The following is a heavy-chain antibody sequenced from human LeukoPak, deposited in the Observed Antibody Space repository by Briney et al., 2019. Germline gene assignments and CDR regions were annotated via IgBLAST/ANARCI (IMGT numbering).Heavy chain of an antibody. J-gene: IGHJ2*01. Sequence: GGSLRLSCAASGFTFRSYGMHWVRQAPGKGLEWVAVIWPDESNKYYADSVKGRFTISRDNFKNTLYLHMNRLRAEDTTVYYCARGVVGATTGWYFDLWGRGTLVTVSS. V-gene: IGHV3-33*01. D-gene: IGHD1-26*01. CDR1: GFTFRSYG. CDR3: ARGVVGATTGWYFDL. CDR2: IWPDESNK.